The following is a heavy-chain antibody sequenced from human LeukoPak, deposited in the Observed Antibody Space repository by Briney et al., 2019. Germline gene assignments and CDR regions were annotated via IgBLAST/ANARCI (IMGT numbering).Heavy chain of an antibody. CDR3: ARQTGSGLFILP. J-gene: IGHJ4*02. CDR2: IYYSGNT. Sequence: PSETLSLTCTVSGVSISSSNSYWGWIRQPPGKGLEWIGSIYYSGNTYYNASLKSQVYISLDTTKNLFSLKLTSVTAADTAVYYCARQTGSGLFILPGGQGTLVTVSS. V-gene: IGHV4-39*01. D-gene: IGHD3/OR15-3a*01. CDR1: GVSISSSNSY.